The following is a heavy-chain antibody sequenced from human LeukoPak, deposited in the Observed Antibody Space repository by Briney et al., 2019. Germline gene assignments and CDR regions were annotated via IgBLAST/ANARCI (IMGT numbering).Heavy chain of an antibody. CDR2: IYYSGST. CDR1: GFTFSSYA. V-gene: IGHV4-30-4*08. J-gene: IGHJ4*02. CDR3: ARGSERMIVVDY. Sequence: LRLSCAASGFTFSSYAMSWVRQAPGKGLEWIGYIYYSGSTYYNPSLKSRVTISVDTSKNQFSLKLSSVTAADTAVYYCARGSERMIVVDYWGQGTLVTVSS. D-gene: IGHD3-22*01.